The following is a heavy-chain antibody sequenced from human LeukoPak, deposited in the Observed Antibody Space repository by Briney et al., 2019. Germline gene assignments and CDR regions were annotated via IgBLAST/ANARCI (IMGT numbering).Heavy chain of an antibody. Sequence: ASVKVSCKVSGYTLTELSMHWVRQAPGKGLEWMGGFDPEDGETIYAQKSQGRVTMTEDTSTDTAYMELSSLRSEDTAVYYCATGVWGIPPDPALDYWGQGTLVTVSS. V-gene: IGHV1-24*01. CDR2: FDPEDGET. CDR1: GYTLTELS. J-gene: IGHJ4*02. D-gene: IGHD7-27*01. CDR3: ATGVWGIPPDPALDY.